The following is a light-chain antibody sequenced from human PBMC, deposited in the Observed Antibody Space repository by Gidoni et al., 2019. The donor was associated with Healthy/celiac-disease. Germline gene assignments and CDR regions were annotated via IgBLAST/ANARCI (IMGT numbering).Light chain of an antibody. CDR3: QQYNNWPYT. V-gene: IGKV3-15*01. CDR1: QIVSSN. J-gene: IGKJ2*01. Sequence: EIVMTQSPATLSVSPGERATLSCRASQIVSSNLAWYQQKPGQAPRLLLYGASTRATGIPARFSGSASGTEFTLTISSLQSEDFAVYYCQQYNNWPYTFGQGTKLEIK. CDR2: GAS.